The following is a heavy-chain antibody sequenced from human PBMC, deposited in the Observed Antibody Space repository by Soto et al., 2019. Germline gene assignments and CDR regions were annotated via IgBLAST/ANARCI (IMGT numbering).Heavy chain of an antibody. J-gene: IGHJ3*02. V-gene: IGHV3-23*01. D-gene: IGHD3-10*01. CDR3: AKDFGTSYYGSGDDACDI. Sequence: EVQLLESGGGLVEPGGSLRLSCAASGFTFSRYVMSWVRQAPGKGLEWVSGISGSGGSKYYADSVKSRFTIYRDNTKNTQSRQMISLRAEDTAVSYSAKDFGTSYYGSGDDACDIGSQWTMATVSS. CDR1: GFTFSRYV. CDR2: ISGSGGSK.